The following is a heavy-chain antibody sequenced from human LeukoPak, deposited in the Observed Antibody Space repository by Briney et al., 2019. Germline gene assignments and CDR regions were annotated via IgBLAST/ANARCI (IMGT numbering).Heavy chain of an antibody. CDR2: IGSDNKP. CDR3: AKRAGYYFDY. CDR1: GFTFSAYA. V-gene: IGHV3-23*05. Sequence: GGSLRLSCEASGFTFSAYAMTWVRQAPGKGLEWVSSIGSDNKPHYSESVKGRFAISRDNSKNTLFLQLHNLRVEDTAVYYCAKRAGYYFDYWGQGTLVTVSS. D-gene: IGHD4/OR15-4a*01. J-gene: IGHJ4*02.